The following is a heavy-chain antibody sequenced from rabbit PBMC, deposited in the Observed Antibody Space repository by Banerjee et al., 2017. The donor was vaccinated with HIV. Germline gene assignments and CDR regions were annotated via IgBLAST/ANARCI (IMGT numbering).Heavy chain of an antibody. CDR1: GFSFSSNYW. Sequence: QQQLEESGGGLVKPGGTLTLTCTASGFSFSSNYWICWVRQAPGKGLEWIGYIDPVFGNTYYASWVNGRFTISTQDAQNTLYLQLNSLTAADTATYLCARDLAGVIGWNFNLWGQGTLVTVS. CDR2: IDPVFGNT. V-gene: IGHV1S43*01. CDR3: ARDLAGVIGWNFNL. J-gene: IGHJ4*01. D-gene: IGHD4-1*01.